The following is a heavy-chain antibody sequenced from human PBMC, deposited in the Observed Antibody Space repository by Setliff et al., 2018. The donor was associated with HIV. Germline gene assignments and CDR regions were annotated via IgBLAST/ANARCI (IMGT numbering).Heavy chain of an antibody. CDR1: GYTFTSYG. CDR3: ARDPKRYYDILTGYPSYYGMDV. V-gene: IGHV1-18*01. D-gene: IGHD3-9*01. J-gene: IGHJ6*02. CDR2: ISAYNGNT. Sequence: ASVKVSCKASGYTFTSYGISWVRRASGQGLEWMGWISAYNGNTNYAQKLQGRVTMTTDTSTSTAYMELRSLRSDDTAVYYCARDPKRYYDILTGYPSYYGMDVWGQGTTVTVSS.